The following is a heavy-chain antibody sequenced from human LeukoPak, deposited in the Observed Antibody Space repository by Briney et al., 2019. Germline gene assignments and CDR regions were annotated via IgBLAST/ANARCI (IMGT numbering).Heavy chain of an antibody. V-gene: IGHV3-21*01. Sequence: GGSLRLSCSPSGVTFSSYSMNWVRQAPGKGLEWVSSISSSSSYIYYADSVKGRLTISRDNAKNSLYLQMNRLRAEDTAVSYCGGSGYFYRFAYWGQGNLVTVS. J-gene: IGHJ4*02. D-gene: IGHD3-22*01. CDR2: ISSSSSYI. CDR3: GGSGYFYRFAY. CDR1: GVTFSSYS.